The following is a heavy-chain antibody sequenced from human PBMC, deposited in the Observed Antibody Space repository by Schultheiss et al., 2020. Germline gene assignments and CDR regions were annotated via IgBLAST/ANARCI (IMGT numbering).Heavy chain of an antibody. CDR3: AGDSHLSGIAVAGADAFVI. D-gene: IGHD6-19*01. Sequence: SETLSLTCAVSGGSISSSNWWSWVRQPPGKGLEWIGEIYHSGSTNYNPSLKSRVTISVDKSKNQFSLKLSSVTAADTAVYYCAGDSHLSGIAVAGADAFVIWAEGIMVTVSS. V-gene: IGHV4-4*02. CDR1: GGSISSSNW. J-gene: IGHJ3*02. CDR2: IYHSGST.